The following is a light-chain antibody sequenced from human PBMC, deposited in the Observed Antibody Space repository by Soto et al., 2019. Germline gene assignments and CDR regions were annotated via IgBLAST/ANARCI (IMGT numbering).Light chain of an antibody. CDR2: EVS. CDR1: SSDIGGYNY. J-gene: IGLJ1*01. CDR3: SSYTSSNDYV. V-gene: IGLV2-14*01. Sequence: QSALSQPASVSCSPGQSITISCTGTSSDIGGYNYVSWYQLHPNKAPKLIIYEVSNRPSGVSNRFSGSKSGNTASLTISGLQAEEEADYYCSSYTSSNDYVFGTGTKVTVL.